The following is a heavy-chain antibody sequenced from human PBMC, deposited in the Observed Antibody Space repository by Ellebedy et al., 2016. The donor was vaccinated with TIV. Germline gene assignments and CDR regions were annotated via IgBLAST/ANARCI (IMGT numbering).Heavy chain of an antibody. CDR1: GFIFSDYG. J-gene: IGHJ4*02. CDR3: VKEGERYDF. V-gene: IGHV3-30*02. Sequence: GESLKISCAASGFIFSDYGMHWVRQAPGKGLEWVAFILHDEGYKYHADTVKGRFSITRDNSKNTLYLQMNCLRSEDTAVYYCVKEGERYDFWGQGTLVTVSS. CDR2: ILHDEGYK.